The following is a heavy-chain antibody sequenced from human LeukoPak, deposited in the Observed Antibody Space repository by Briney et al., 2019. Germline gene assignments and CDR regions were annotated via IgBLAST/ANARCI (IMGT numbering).Heavy chain of an antibody. D-gene: IGHD6-13*01. CDR1: GFTFSSYW. CDR3: ARSHKKAAAEDY. Sequence: GGSLRLSCAASGFTFSSYWMSWVRQAPGKGLEWVANIKQDGSEKYYVDSVKGRFAISRDNAKNSLYPQMNSLRAEDTAVYYCARSHKKAAAEDYWGQGTLVTVSS. CDR2: IKQDGSEK. V-gene: IGHV3-7*01. J-gene: IGHJ4*02.